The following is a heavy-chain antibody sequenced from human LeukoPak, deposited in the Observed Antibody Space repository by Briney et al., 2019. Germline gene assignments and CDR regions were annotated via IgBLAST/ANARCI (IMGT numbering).Heavy chain of an antibody. V-gene: IGHV3-64*01. J-gene: IGHJ4*02. CDR3: ARSGHYGDYDY. Sequence: GGSLRLSCAASGFTFSSYAMHWVRQAPGKGLGYVSAISSNGGSTYYANSVKGRFTISRDNSKNTLYLQMGSLRAEDMAVYYCARSGHYGDYDYWGQGTLVTVSS. CDR2: ISSNGGST. D-gene: IGHD4-17*01. CDR1: GFTFSSYA.